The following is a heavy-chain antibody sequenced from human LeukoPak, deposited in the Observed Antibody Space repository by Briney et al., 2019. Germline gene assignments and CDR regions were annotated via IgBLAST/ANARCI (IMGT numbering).Heavy chain of an antibody. CDR3: ATPNPAYCGGDCYFYFQH. D-gene: IGHD2-21*02. V-gene: IGHV4-34*01. CDR2: INHSGST. CDR1: GGSFSGYY. Sequence: PSETLSLTCAVYGGSFSGYYWSWIRQPPGKGLEWIGEINHSGSTNYNPSLKSRVTISVDTSKNQFSLKLSSETAADTAVYYCATPNPAYCGGDCYFYFQHWGQSTLVTVSS. J-gene: IGHJ1*01.